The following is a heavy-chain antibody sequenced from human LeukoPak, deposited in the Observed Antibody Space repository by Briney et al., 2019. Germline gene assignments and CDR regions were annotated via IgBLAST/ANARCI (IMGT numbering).Heavy chain of an antibody. CDR2: IYTSGST. CDR1: GGSISSYY. D-gene: IGHD3-22*01. CDR3: ARSYYYDSSGYFYYGMDV. Sequence: SETLSLTCTVSGGSISSYYWSWIRQPAGKGLEWIGRIYTSGSTNYNPSLKSRVTMSVDTSKNQFSLKLSSVTAADTAVYYCARSYYYDSSGYFYYGMDVWGQGTTVTVSS. V-gene: IGHV4-4*07. J-gene: IGHJ6*02.